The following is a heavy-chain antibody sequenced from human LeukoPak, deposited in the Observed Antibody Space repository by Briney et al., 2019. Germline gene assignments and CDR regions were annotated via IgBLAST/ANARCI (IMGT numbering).Heavy chain of an antibody. V-gene: IGHV4-4*02. CDR3: AREAYCGGDCYFYYYYYYMDV. J-gene: IGHJ6*03. CDR2: IYHSGST. D-gene: IGHD2-21*02. CDR1: GGSISSSNW. Sequence: SGTLSLTCAVSGGSISSSNWWSWVRQPPGKGLEWIGEIYHSGSTNYNPSLKSRVTISVDKSKNQFSLKLSSVTAADTAVYYCAREAYCGGDCYFYYYYYYMDVWGKGTTVTVSS.